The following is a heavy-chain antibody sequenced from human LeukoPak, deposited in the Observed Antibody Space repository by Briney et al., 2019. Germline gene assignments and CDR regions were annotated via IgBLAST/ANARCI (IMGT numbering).Heavy chain of an antibody. CDR3: ARETLAAAGTFGY. CDR2: IYYSGST. V-gene: IGHV4-31*03. J-gene: IGHJ4*02. CDR1: GGSISSGGYY. Sequence: SETLSLTCTVSGGSISSGGYYWSWIRQHPGKGLEWIGYIYYSGSTYYNPSLKSRVTISVDTSKNQFSLKLSSVTAADTAVYYCARETLAAAGTFGYWGQGTLVTVSS. D-gene: IGHD6-13*01.